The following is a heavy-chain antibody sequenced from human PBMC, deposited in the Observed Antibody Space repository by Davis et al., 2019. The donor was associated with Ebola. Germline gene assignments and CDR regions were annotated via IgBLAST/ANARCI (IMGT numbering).Heavy chain of an antibody. CDR3: ARVGSSGYPLYYYYGMDV. D-gene: IGHD3-22*01. V-gene: IGHV3-48*03. Sequence: PGGSLRLSCAASGFTFSSYEMNWVRQAPGKGLEWVSYISSGGSTIYYADSVKGRFTISRDNAKNSLYLQMNSLRAEDTAVYYCARVGSSGYPLYYYYGMDVWGQGTTVTVSS. CDR2: ISSGGSTI. J-gene: IGHJ6*02. CDR1: GFTFSSYE.